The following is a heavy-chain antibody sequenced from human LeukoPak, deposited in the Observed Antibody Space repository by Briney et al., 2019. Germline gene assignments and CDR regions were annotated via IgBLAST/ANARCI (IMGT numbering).Heavy chain of an antibody. CDR1: GGSISSYY. CDR3: AREREDYGDYPEYFQH. J-gene: IGHJ1*01. V-gene: IGHV4-59*01. CDR2: IYYSGST. Sequence: PSETLSLTCTVSGGSISSYYWSWIRQPPGKGLEWIGYIYYSGSTNYNPSLKSRVTISVDTSKNQFSLKLSSVTAADTAVYYCAREREDYGDYPEYFQHWGQGTLVTVSS. D-gene: IGHD4-17*01.